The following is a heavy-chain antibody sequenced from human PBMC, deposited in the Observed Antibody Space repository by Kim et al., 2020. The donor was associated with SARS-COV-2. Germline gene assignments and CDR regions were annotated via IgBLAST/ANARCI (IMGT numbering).Heavy chain of an antibody. V-gene: IGHV1-69*13. CDR1: GGTFSSYA. CDR3: ARSIAVAGDYYYYGMDV. CDR2: IIPIFGTA. D-gene: IGHD6-19*01. J-gene: IGHJ6*02. Sequence: SVKVSCKASGGTFSSYAISWVRQAPGQGLEWMGGIIPIFGTANYAQKFQGRVTITADESTSTAYMELSSLRSEDTAVYYCARSIAVAGDYYYYGMDVWGQGTTVTVSS.